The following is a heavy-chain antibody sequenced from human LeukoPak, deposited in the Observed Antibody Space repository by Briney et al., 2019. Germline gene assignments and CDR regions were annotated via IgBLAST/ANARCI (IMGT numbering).Heavy chain of an antibody. CDR2: INPNSGDT. CDR3: ARDNYGDYAGAFDI. D-gene: IGHD4-17*01. J-gene: IGHJ3*02. CDR1: GYTFTDYY. Sequence: ASVKVSCKASGYTFTDYYMHWVRQAPGQGLEWMGWINPNSGDTNYAQKFQGRVTMTRDTSISTAYMELSRLRSDDTAVYYCARDNYGDYAGAFDIWGQGTMVTVSS. V-gene: IGHV1-2*02.